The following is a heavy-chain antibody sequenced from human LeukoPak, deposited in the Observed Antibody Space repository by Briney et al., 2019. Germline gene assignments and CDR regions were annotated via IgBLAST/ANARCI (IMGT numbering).Heavy chain of an antibody. CDR3: ARAMYRSGYDFYY. CDR1: GYTFTSYY. CDR2: INPSGGST. V-gene: IGHV1-46*03. Sequence: ASVKVSFKASGYTFTSYYMHGVRQAPGQGLEWMGIINPSGGSTSYAQKFQGRVTMTRDTFTSTVYMELSSLRSEDTAVYYCARAMYRSGYDFYYWGQGTLVTVTS. D-gene: IGHD5-12*01. J-gene: IGHJ4*02.